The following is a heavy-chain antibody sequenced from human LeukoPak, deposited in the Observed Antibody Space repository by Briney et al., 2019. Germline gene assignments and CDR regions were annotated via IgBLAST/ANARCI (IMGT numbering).Heavy chain of an antibody. CDR1: GGSISSYY. CDR3: ARGDLGRALDY. CDR2: IYHSGST. Sequence: SETLSLTCTVSGGSISSYYWSWIRQPPGKGLEWIGEIYHSGSTDYNPSLKSRVTISVDKSKNQFSLKLSSVTAADTAVYYCARGDLGRALDYWGQGTLVTVSS. J-gene: IGHJ4*02. V-gene: IGHV4-59*12.